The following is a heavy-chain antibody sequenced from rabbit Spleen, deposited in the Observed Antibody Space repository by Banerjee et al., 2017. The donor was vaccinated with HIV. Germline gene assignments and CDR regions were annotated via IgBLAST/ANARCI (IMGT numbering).Heavy chain of an antibody. J-gene: IGHJ4*01. V-gene: IGHV1S47*01. CDR1: GFSFDTACW. Sequence: QEQLVESGGGLVQPEGSLTLSCTASGFSFDTACWICWVRQAPGKGLELIACMYTGDGDTYYANWAKGRFTITRSTSLNTVTLQLNSLTAADTATYFCARLSSGAFNLWGPGTLVTVS. CDR2: MYTGDGDT. CDR3: ARLSSGAFNL. D-gene: IGHD1-1*01.